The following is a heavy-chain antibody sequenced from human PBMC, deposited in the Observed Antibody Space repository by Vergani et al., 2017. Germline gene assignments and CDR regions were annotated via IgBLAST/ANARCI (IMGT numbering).Heavy chain of an antibody. D-gene: IGHD3-16*02. CDR3: AREGFYDYVWGSYRLRGGYYFDY. J-gene: IGHJ4*02. CDR1: GYTFTSYA. CDR2: INAGNGNT. Sequence: QVQLVQSGAEVKKPGASVKVSCKASGYTFTSYAMHWVRQAPGQRLEWMGWINAGNGNTKYSQKFQGRVTITSDTSASTAYMELSSLSSEDTAVYYCAREGFYDYVWGSYRLRGGYYFDYWGQGTLVTVSS. V-gene: IGHV1-3*01.